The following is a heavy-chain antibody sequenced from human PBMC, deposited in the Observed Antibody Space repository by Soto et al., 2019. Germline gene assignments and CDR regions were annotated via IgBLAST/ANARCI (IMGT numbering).Heavy chain of an antibody. Sequence: QVHLQESGPGLVRPSETLSLTCTVSGVSLKTYYWSWIRLPPGGGLEWIGYIFSSGSPNYNPSLRSRVTMSVETSNNQFSLKMSSVTAADTAVYYCARVAGISYYNHMDVWGKGTTVTVFS. D-gene: IGHD1-20*01. CDR2: IFSSGSP. J-gene: IGHJ6*03. V-gene: IGHV4-59*01. CDR3: ARVAGISYYNHMDV. CDR1: GVSLKTYY.